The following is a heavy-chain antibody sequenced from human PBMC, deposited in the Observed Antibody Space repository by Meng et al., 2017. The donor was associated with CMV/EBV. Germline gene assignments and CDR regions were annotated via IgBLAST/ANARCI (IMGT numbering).Heavy chain of an antibody. CDR3: AKDRGYYDSSGYNPMGDYYGMDV. Sequence: GESLKISCAAPGFTFSSYGMHWVRQAPGKGLEWVAFIRYDGSNKYYADSVKGRFTISRDNSKNTLYLQMNSLRAEDTAVYYCAKDRGYYDSSGYNPMGDYYGMDVWGQGTTVTVSS. J-gene: IGHJ6*02. CDR1: GFTFSSYG. V-gene: IGHV3-30*02. D-gene: IGHD3-22*01. CDR2: IRYDGSNK.